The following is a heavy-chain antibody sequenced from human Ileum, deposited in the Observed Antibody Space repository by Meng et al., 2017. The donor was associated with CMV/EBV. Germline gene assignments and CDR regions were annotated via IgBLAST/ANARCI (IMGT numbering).Heavy chain of an antibody. CDR1: GFTFRSSA. Sequence: GGSLRLSCTGSGFTFRSSAMHWVRQAPGKGLEWVAVIWYDGSLEYYADSVKGRFTISRDNAENTLFLQMDSLGAEDTAVYYCAREPYCSSTSCSRAFGPWGRGTLVTVSS. J-gene: IGHJ5*02. D-gene: IGHD2-2*01. CDR2: IWYDGSLE. CDR3: AREPYCSSTSCSRAFGP. V-gene: IGHV3-33*01.